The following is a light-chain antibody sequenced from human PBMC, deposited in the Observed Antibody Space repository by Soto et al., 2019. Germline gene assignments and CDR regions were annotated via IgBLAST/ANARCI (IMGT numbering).Light chain of an antibody. CDR1: QGVRSY. Sequence: IQLTQSPSSLSASVGDRVTITCRASQGVRSYLAWFQQRPGKAPKLLIFGASTLQNGVPARFSGGRFGTEFTLTITSLQPEDFATYYCHQVYTYPRTFGQGTKVEIK. CDR3: HQVYTYPRT. J-gene: IGKJ1*01. CDR2: GAS. V-gene: IGKV1-9*01.